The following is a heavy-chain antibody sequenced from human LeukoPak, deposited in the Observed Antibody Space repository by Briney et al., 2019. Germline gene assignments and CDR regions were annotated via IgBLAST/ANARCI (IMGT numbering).Heavy chain of an antibody. J-gene: IGHJ5*02. D-gene: IGHD6-19*01. Sequence: SVKVSCTASGGTFSSYAISWVRQAPGQGLEWMGGIIPIFGTANYAQKFQGRVTITADESTSTAYMELSSLRSEDTAVYYCARGVSSGLTNWFDPWGQGTLVTVSS. CDR1: GGTFSSYA. V-gene: IGHV1-69*13. CDR2: IIPIFGTA. CDR3: ARGVSSGLTNWFDP.